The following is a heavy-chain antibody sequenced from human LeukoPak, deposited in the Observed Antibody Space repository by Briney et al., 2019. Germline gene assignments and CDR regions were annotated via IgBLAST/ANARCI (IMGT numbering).Heavy chain of an antibody. J-gene: IGHJ4*02. CDR3: ATSKLWFGELPPRGFDY. D-gene: IGHD3-10*01. V-gene: IGHV1-24*01. CDR1: GYTLTELS. Sequence: ASVKVSCKVSGYTLTELSMHWVRQAPGKGLEWMGGLDPEDGETIYAQKFQGRVTMTEDTSTDTAYMELSSLRSEDTAVYYCATSKLWFGELPPRGFDYWGQGTLVTVSS. CDR2: LDPEDGET.